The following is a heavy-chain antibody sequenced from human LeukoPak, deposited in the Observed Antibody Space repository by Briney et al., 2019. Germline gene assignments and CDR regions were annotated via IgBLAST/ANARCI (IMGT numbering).Heavy chain of an antibody. Sequence: GGSLSLSCAASGFTLSSYNMNWVRQAPGKGLEWVSSITSDSRYMYYADSVKGRFTISRDNAENLLYLEMNSLRAEDTAVYYCAREGGNGWYSGWFDPWGQGILVTVSS. CDR2: ITSDSRYM. J-gene: IGHJ5*02. CDR1: GFTLSSYN. V-gene: IGHV3-21*01. CDR3: AREGGNGWYSGWFDP. D-gene: IGHD6-19*01.